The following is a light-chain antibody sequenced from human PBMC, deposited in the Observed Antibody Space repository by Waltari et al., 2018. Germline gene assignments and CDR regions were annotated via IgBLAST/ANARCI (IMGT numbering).Light chain of an antibody. V-gene: IGKV1-5*01. CDR1: PNTYTW. J-gene: IGKJ1*01. CDR2: DAS. CDR3: LQYHYWPPWT. Sequence: DIQLTQSPSTLSASVGDRVTIPCGASPNTYTWLAWYQQEPGKAPKLLMFDASSLERGVSSRFSGSGSGTEFTLTISSLQPEDLALYHCLQYHYWPPWTFGQGTKVEVK.